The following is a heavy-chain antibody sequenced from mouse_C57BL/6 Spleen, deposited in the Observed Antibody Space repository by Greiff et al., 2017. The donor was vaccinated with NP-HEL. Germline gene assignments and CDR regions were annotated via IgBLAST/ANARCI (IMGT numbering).Heavy chain of an antibody. V-gene: IGHV1-82*01. CDR1: GYAFSSSW. Sequence: VQRVESGPELVKPGASVKISCKASGYAFSSSWMNWVKQRPGKGLEWIGGIYPGDGDTNYNGKFKGKATLTADKSSSTAYMELRSLTSADYAVYCCARSDYESYWDVGVWGTGTTVTVAS. CDR3: ARSDYESYWDVGV. J-gene: IGHJ1*03. D-gene: IGHD2-4*01. CDR2: IYPGDGDT.